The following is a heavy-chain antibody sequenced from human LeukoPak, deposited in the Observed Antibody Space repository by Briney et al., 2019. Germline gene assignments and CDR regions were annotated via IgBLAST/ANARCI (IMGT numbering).Heavy chain of an antibody. CDR2: IYYRGST. CDR1: GGSIRSYY. V-gene: IGHV4-59*08. D-gene: IGHD1-26*01. Sequence: SETLSLTCTVSGGSIRSYYWSWIWQPPGKGLEWIGYIYYRGSTNYNPSLKSRVTMSVDTSKNQFSLKLTSVTAADTAVYYCARYSGSYLSPFDYWGQGTLVTVSS. CDR3: ARYSGSYLSPFDY. J-gene: IGHJ4*02.